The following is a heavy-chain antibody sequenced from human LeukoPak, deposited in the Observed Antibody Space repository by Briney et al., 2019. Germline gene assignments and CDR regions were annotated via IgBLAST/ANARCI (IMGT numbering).Heavy chain of an antibody. CDR1: GYTFTTYT. CDR2: ITGDGST. CDR3: ASQGHLGAFHL. J-gene: IGHJ3*01. Sequence: GASVKVSCKASGYTFTTYTMHWVRQAPGQSLEWMGWITGDGSTKYSGDFQARVTITGDTSANTAYTELNSLTSEDTAVYYCASQGHLGAFHLWGQGTMISVFS. V-gene: IGHV1-3*03. D-gene: IGHD3-16*01.